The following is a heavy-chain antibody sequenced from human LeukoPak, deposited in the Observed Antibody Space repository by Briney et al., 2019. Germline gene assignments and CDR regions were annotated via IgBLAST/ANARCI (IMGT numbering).Heavy chain of an antibody. CDR2: IYYSGST. J-gene: IGHJ5*02. D-gene: IGHD2-2*02. V-gene: IGHV4-59*12. CDR1: GGSISSYY. CDR3: ARSSDCSSTSCYTVYWFDP. Sequence: SETLSLTCTVSGGSISSYYWSWIRQPPGKGLEWIGYIYYSGSTNYNPSLKSRVTISVDTSKNQFSLKLSSVTAADTAVYYCARSSDCSSTSCYTVYWFDPWGQGTLVTVSS.